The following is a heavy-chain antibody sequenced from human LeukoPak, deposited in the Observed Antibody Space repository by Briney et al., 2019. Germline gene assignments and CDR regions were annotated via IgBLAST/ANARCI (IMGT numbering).Heavy chain of an antibody. V-gene: IGHV1-2*02. Sequence: ASVKVSCKASGYTFTRYGIGWVRQAPGQGPEWMGWINPNSGGTNYAQKFQGRVTMTRDTSISTAYMELSRLRSDDTAVYYCARVLDIAGDRPNDYWGQGTLVTVSS. CDR2: INPNSGGT. J-gene: IGHJ4*02. CDR1: GYTFTRYG. CDR3: ARVLDIAGDRPNDY. D-gene: IGHD7-27*01.